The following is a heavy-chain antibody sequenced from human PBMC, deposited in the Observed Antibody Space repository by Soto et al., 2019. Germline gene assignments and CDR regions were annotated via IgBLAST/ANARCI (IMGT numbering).Heavy chain of an antibody. Sequence: SETLSLTCTVSGGSIRSYCWSWVRHPPGKGLEWIGYIYYSGSTNYNPSLKSRVTISVDTSKNQFSLKLSSVTAADTAVYYCARERIAAAGYYYYYYMDVWGKGTTVTVSS. J-gene: IGHJ6*03. D-gene: IGHD6-13*01. CDR3: ARERIAAAGYYYYYYMDV. V-gene: IGHV4-59*01. CDR2: IYYSGST. CDR1: GGSIRSYC.